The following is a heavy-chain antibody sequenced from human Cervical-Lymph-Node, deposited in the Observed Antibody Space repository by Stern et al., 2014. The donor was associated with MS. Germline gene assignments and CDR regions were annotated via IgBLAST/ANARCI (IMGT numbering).Heavy chain of an antibody. CDR1: GYNFIDHA. V-gene: IGHV1-3*01. Sequence: QVQLMQSGAEVKKPGASMTISCKTSGYNFIDHAIHWVRQAPGQRLEWMGWINGGPGTTKYSQKCQGRVSFTRDKAASAAYIDLSSLSPDDTAVYYCARQPDYSDFLDFWGQGTLVTVSS. J-gene: IGHJ4*02. CDR3: ARQPDYSDFLDF. D-gene: IGHD4-11*01. CDR2: INGGPGTT.